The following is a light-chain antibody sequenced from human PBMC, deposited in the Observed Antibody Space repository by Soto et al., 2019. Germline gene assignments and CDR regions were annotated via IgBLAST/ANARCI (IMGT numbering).Light chain of an antibody. CDR2: KAS. V-gene: IGKV1-5*03. CDR3: QQYNSYSPLT. CDR1: QSISSW. Sequence: QLTQSPSSLSASVGARVTITCRASQSISSWLAWYQQKPGKAPKLLIYKASSLESGVPSRFSGNVSGTEFTLTISRLQPEDFANYYGQQYNSYSPLTFGGGTKVDIK. J-gene: IGKJ4*01.